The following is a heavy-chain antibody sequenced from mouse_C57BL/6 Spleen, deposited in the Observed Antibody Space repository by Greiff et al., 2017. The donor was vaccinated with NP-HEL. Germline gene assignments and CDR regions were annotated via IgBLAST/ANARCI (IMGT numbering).Heavy chain of an antibody. Sequence: QVQLQQPGAELVKPGASVKLSCKASGYTFTSYWMHWVKQRPGQGLEWIGMIHPNSGSTNYNEKFKSKATLTVDKSSSTAYMQLSSLTSEDSAVYYCARGGYYGSSYFAYWGQGTLVTVSA. CDR3: ARGGYYGSSYFAY. CDR1: GYTFTSYW. J-gene: IGHJ3*01. V-gene: IGHV1-64*01. D-gene: IGHD1-1*01. CDR2: IHPNSGST.